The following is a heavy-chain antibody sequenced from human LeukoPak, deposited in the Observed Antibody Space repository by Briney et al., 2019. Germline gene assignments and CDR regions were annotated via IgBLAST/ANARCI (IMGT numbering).Heavy chain of an antibody. J-gene: IGHJ5*02. D-gene: IGHD3-3*01. CDR1: GFTFTSSA. CDR3: AAETQTFWSGYSSNWFDP. Sequence: ASVKVSCKASGFTFTSSAMQWVRQARRQRLEWIGWIVVGSGNTNYAQKLQERVTITRDMSTSTAYMELSSLRSEDTAVYYCAAETQTFWSGYSSNWFDPWGQGTLVTVSS. CDR2: IVVGSGNT. V-gene: IGHV1-58*02.